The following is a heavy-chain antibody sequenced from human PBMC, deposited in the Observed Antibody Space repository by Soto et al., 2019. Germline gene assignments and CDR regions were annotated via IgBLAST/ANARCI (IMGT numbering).Heavy chain of an antibody. CDR2: IYPGDSET. D-gene: IGHD3-3*01. Sequence: GESLKISCEVSGYSFRSHWIAWVRQMPGKGLEWMGIIYPGDSETRYSPSFEGQVTISADKSITTAYLQWSSLKGSDTAMYYCARARNYSNYDFWPWGQGTLVTVSS. J-gene: IGHJ4*02. CDR3: ARARNYSNYDFWP. CDR1: GYSFRSHW. V-gene: IGHV5-51*01.